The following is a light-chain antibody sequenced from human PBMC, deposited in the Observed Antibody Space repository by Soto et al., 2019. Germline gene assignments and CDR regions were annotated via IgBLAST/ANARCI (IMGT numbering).Light chain of an antibody. CDR1: QSVSSN. Sequence: IVMTQSPATLSVSPGERATVSCRASQSVSSNLVWYQQKPGQAPRLLIFGASTRATGIPARFSGSGSGTDSTPSISSLQSEDFVVYYCQQSNNWPRTFGQGTKLEIK. J-gene: IGKJ1*01. V-gene: IGKV3-15*01. CDR2: GAS. CDR3: QQSNNWPRT.